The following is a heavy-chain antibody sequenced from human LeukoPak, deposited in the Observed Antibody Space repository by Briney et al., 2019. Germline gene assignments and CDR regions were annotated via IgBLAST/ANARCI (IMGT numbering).Heavy chain of an antibody. V-gene: IGHV3-74*03. CDR1: GFAVSNYW. D-gene: IGHD6-19*01. CDR2: IKNDGRIT. Sequence: GGSLRLSCAASGFAVSNYWMHWVCQAPGKRLVWVSRIKNDGRITTYADSVKGRFTISRDNAKNTLYLQMNSLRAEDTAVYYCARDGYISGLGYWGQGTLVTVSS. CDR3: ARDGYISGLGY. J-gene: IGHJ4*02.